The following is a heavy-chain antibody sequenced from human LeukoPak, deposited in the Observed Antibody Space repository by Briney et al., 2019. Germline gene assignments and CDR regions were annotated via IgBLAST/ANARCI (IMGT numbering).Heavy chain of an antibody. J-gene: IGHJ5*02. CDR1: GYTFTGYY. CDR3: ARGGITMVRGVIVMSYWFDP. Sequence: ASVKVSCKASGYTFTGYYMHWVRQAPGQGLEWTGWINPNSGGTNYAQKFQGRVTMTRDTSISTAYMELSRLRSDDTAVYYCARGGITMVRGVIVMSYWFDPWGQGTLVTVSS. CDR2: INPNSGGT. V-gene: IGHV1-2*02. D-gene: IGHD3-10*01.